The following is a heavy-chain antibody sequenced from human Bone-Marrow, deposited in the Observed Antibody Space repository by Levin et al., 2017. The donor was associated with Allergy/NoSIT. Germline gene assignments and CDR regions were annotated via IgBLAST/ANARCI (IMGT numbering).Heavy chain of an antibody. CDR3: ANTYFYYGLDV. CDR2: INGDGSYT. J-gene: IGHJ6*02. Sequence: GESLKISCEASGFTFSTYWMHWVRQAPGKGLVWVSRINGDGSYTAYADSVKGRFTISRDNAKNTLYLQMNSLRAEDTAVYFCANTYFYYGLDVWGPGTTVTVSS. CDR1: GFTFSTYW. V-gene: IGHV3-74*01.